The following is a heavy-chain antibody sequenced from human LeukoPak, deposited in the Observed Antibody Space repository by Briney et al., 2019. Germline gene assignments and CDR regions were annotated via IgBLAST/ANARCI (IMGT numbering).Heavy chain of an antibody. CDR2: ISGGGGSA. Sequence: GGSLRLSCAASGFTFSSYGMSWVRQAPGKGLEWISVISGGGGSAYYADSVKGRFTISRDNSKNTLSLQMSSLRAEDTAVYYCAKNMAWELLTNFDYWGQGTLVTVSS. CDR3: AKNMAWELLTNFDY. CDR1: GFTFSSYG. J-gene: IGHJ4*02. V-gene: IGHV3-23*01. D-gene: IGHD1-26*01.